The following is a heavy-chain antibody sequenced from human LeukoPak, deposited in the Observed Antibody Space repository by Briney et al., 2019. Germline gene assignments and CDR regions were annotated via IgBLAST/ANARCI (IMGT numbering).Heavy chain of an antibody. D-gene: IGHD2-15*01. Sequence: ASVKVSCKASGYTFTSYGISWVRRAPGQGLEWMGWISAYNGNTNYAQKLQGRVTMTTDTSTSTAYMELRSLRSDDTAVYYCAREIHTPHCSGGSCYPYYYYYYGMDVWGQGTTVTVSS. V-gene: IGHV1-18*01. CDR1: GYTFTSYG. CDR2: ISAYNGNT. CDR3: AREIHTPHCSGGSCYPYYYYYYGMDV. J-gene: IGHJ6*02.